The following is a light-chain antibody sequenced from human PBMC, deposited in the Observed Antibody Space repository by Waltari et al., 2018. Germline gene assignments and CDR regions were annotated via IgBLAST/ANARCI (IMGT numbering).Light chain of an antibody. CDR3: YSTDSSGNPV. CDR2: EDS. J-gene: IGLJ3*02. Sequence: SYALTPPPSVSVSPGPPARIPCSGAALPKKYAYWYQQKSGQAPVLVIYEDSKRPSGIPERFPGASSGTMATLTIRGAQVEDEADYYCYSTDSSGNPVFGGGTKLTVL. V-gene: IGLV3-10*01. CDR1: ALPKKY.